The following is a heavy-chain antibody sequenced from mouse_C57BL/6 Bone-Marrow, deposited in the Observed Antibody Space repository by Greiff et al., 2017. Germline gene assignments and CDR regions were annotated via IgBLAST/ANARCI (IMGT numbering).Heavy chain of an antibody. CDR1: GFTFSDYG. CDR3: ARKEGDYSNYFDY. CDR2: ISSGSSTI. Sequence: EVQVVESGGGLVKPGGSLKLSCAASGFTFSDYGMHWVRQAPEKGLEWVAYISSGSSTIYYADTVKGRFTISRDNAKNTLFLQMTSLRSEDTAMXYCARKEGDYSNYFDYWGQGTTLTVSS. J-gene: IGHJ2*01. V-gene: IGHV5-17*01. D-gene: IGHD2-5*01.